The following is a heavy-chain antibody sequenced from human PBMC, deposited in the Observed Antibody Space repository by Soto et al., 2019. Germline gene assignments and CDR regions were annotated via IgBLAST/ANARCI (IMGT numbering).Heavy chain of an antibody. V-gene: IGHV1-3*01. J-gene: IGHJ4*02. CDR3: ARDLQADY. CDR1: GYTFTSYA. CDR2: INAGNGNR. Sequence: QVQLVQSGAEVKKPGASVKVSCKASGYTFTSYAMHWVRQAPGQRLEWMGWINAGNGNRKYSQKFQGRVTITRDTSASTAYMEMSSMKSEDTAVYYCARDLQADYWGQGTLVTVSS.